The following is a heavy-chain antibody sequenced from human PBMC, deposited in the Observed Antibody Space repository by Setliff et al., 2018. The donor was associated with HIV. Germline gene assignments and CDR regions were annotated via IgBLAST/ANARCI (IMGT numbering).Heavy chain of an antibody. Sequence: PGGSLRLSCAASGFTFSSYSMNWVRQAPGKGLEWVSAISGSGGSTYYADSVKGRFTISRDNSKNTLYLQMISLRADDTAVYYCAKSLLVAGNDYWGQGTLVTVSS. J-gene: IGHJ4*02. CDR1: GFTFSSYS. CDR3: AKSLLVAGNDY. D-gene: IGHD2-8*02. CDR2: ISGSGGST. V-gene: IGHV3-23*01.